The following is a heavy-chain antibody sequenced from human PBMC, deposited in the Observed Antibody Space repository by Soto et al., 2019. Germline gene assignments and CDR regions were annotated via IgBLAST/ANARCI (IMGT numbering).Heavy chain of an antibody. V-gene: IGHV1-18*01. CDR2: ISAYSGNR. CDR1: GYTFSTYD. Sequence: ASVKVSCKASGYTFSTYDIYWVRQATGQGLEWMGWISAYSGNRNYAQKLQGRVTMTTDTSTSTAYMELRSLRSDDTAVYYCARDYYYGMDVWGQGTTVTVSS. CDR3: ARDYYYGMDV. J-gene: IGHJ6*02.